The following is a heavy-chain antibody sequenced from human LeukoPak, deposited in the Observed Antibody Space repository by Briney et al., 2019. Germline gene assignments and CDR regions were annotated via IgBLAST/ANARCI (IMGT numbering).Heavy chain of an antibody. D-gene: IGHD3-10*01. CDR3: ARAIPRSGSYYYYYYGMDV. CDR2: INPNSGGT. J-gene: IGHJ6*02. V-gene: IGHV1-2*02. Sequence: ASVKVSCKASGYTFTGYYMHWVRQAPGQGLEWMGWINPNSGGTNYAQKFQGRVTMTRDTSISTAYMELSRPRSEDTAVYYCARAIPRSGSYYYYYYGMDVWGQGTTVTVSS. CDR1: GYTFTGYY.